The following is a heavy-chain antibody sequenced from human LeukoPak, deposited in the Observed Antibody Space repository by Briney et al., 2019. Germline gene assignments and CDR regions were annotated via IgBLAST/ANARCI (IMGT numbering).Heavy chain of an antibody. J-gene: IGHJ6*04. Sequence: GGSLRLSCAASGFTFDDYGMSWVRQAPGKGLEWVSGINWNGGSTGYADSVKGRFTISRDNAENSLYLQMNSLRAEDTAVYYCAELGITMIGGVWGKGTTVTISS. D-gene: IGHD3-10*02. CDR2: INWNGGST. V-gene: IGHV3-20*04. CDR3: AELGITMIGGV. CDR1: GFTFDDYG.